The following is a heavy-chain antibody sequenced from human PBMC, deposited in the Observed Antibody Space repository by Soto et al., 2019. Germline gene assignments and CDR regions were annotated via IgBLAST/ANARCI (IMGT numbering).Heavy chain of an antibody. Sequence: GGSLRLSCAASGFIFSSDWMHCVRQAPGGGLVWVSRINTDGSCTTYADSVKGRFPISRDNSKDMLYLQMNSLRAEDTALYYCASDRPGEQHYSVSWGQGIPVT. CDR1: GFIFSSDW. J-gene: IGHJ4*02. D-gene: IGHD6-6*01. CDR2: INTDGSCT. V-gene: IGHV3-74*01. CDR3: ASDRPGEQHYSVS.